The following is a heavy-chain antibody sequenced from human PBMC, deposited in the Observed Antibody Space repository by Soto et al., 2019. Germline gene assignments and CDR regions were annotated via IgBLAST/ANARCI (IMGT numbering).Heavy chain of an antibody. CDR3: ARGAYYYDSSGYYWSFDY. V-gene: IGHV4-59*01. Sequence: PSETLFLTCTVSGGSISSYYWSWIRQPPGKGLEWIGYIYYSGSTNYNPSLKSRVTISVDTSKNQFSLKLSSVTAADTAVYYCARGAYYYDSSGYYWSFDYWGQGTLVTVSS. CDR1: GGSISSYY. J-gene: IGHJ4*02. D-gene: IGHD3-22*01. CDR2: IYYSGST.